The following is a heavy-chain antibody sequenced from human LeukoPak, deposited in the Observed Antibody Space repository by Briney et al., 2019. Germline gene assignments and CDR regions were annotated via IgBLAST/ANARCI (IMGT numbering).Heavy chain of an antibody. D-gene: IGHD3-10*01. J-gene: IGHJ4*02. CDR1: GFTFSSYW. CDR3: ARVSVSWGYGSGSYYFDY. Sequence: GGSLRLSCAASGFTFSSYWMSWVRQAPGKGLEWVANIKQDGSEKYYVDSVKGRFTISRDNAKNSLYLQMNSLRAEDTAVYYCARVSVSWGYGSGSYYFDYWGQGTLVTVSS. CDR2: IKQDGSEK. V-gene: IGHV3-7*01.